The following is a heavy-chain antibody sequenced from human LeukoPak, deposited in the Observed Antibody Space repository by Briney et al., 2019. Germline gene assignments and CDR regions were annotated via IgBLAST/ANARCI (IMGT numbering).Heavy chain of an antibody. CDR3: AKGLISTWYDY. J-gene: IGHJ4*02. Sequence: GGSLRLSCAASGFTFSSYAMGWVRQAPGKGLEWVSVINTSGGTTYYADSVKGRFTISRDNSKNTLFLQMNSLRAEDTAVYYCAKGLISTWYDYWGQGTLVTVSS. D-gene: IGHD6-13*01. CDR2: INTSGGTT. CDR1: GFTFSSYA. V-gene: IGHV3-23*01.